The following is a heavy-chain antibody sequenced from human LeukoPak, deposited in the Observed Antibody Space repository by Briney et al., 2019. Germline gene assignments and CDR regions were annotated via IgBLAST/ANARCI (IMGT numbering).Heavy chain of an antibody. CDR2: IKQDGSEK. CDR1: GFTFSSYW. D-gene: IGHD3-10*01. Sequence: GGSLRLSCAASGFTFSSYWMSWVRQAPGKVLEWVANIKQDGSEKYYVDSVKGRFTISRDNAKNSLYLQMNSLRAEDTAVYYCAREYYYGSGSYPDYWGQGTLVTVSS. CDR3: AREYYYGSGSYPDY. J-gene: IGHJ4*02. V-gene: IGHV3-7*01.